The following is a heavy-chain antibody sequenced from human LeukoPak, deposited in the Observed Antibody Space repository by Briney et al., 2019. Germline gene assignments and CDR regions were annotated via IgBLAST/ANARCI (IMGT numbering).Heavy chain of an antibody. CDR3: AKAPTTATTRGFDY. CDR1: GFTFTSYA. CDR2: ISGGGGNT. V-gene: IGHV3-23*01. J-gene: IGHJ4*02. D-gene: IGHD1-1*01. Sequence: GGSLRLSCAASGFTFTSYAMTWVRQAPGKVLEWVSGISGGGGNTYYADSVKGRFTISRDNSKNTLYLQMNSLRAEDTAVYYCAKAPTTATTRGFDYWGQGTLVTVSS.